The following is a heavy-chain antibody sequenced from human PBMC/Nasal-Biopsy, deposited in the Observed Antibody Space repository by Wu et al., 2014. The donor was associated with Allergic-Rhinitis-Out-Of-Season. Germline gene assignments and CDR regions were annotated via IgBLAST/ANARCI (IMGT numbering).Heavy chain of an antibody. CDR3: ARYNKVEPAPNAFDY. CDR2: ISHSGNT. J-gene: IGHJ4*02. D-gene: IGHD2-2*01. Sequence: SGASVTDYYWSWIRQPPRKGPEWVGYISHSGNTYYNPSLKSRVTVSVDTSKTQFSLKLSSVTAADTAVYYCARYNKVEPAPNAFDYWGQGTPGHRLL. V-gene: IGHV4-4*08. CDR1: GASVTDYY.